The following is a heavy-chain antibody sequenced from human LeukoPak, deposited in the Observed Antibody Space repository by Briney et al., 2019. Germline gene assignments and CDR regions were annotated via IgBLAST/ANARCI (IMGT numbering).Heavy chain of an antibody. J-gene: IGHJ6*03. CDR3: ARENPTSYYYDSSGGYMDV. Sequence: PSETLSLTCTVSGGSISSYYWSWIRQPPGKGLEWIGYIYYSGSTNYNPSLKSRVTISVDTSKNQFSLKLSSVTAADTAVYYCARENPTSYYYDSSGGYMDVWGKGTTVTVSS. D-gene: IGHD3-22*01. CDR2: IYYSGST. V-gene: IGHV4-59*01. CDR1: GGSISSYY.